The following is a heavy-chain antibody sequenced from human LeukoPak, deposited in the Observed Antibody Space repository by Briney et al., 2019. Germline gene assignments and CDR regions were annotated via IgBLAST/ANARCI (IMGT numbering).Heavy chain of an antibody. D-gene: IGHD3-10*01. J-gene: IGHJ5*02. CDR3: ARGLSVRGVIINVDWFDP. CDR2: IYYSGST. CDR1: GASISALY. Sequence: PSETLSLTCAVYGASISALYWGWIRQPPGKGLEWIGYIYYSGSTNYNPSLKSRVTISVDTSKNQFSLKLSSVTAADTAVYYCARGLSVRGVIINVDWFDPWGQGTLVTVSS. V-gene: IGHV4-59*11.